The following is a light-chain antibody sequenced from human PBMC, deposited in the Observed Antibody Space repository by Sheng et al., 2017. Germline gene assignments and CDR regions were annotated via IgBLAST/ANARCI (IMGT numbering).Light chain of an antibody. V-gene: IGKV4-1*01. Sequence: IVMTQSPDSLTVSLGERATINCKSSQSLFWSANNENYLAWYQQKPGQPPKLLFHWASTRESGVPDRFSASGSGIDFTLTISSLQAADVAVYHCQQYYSKPLTFGGGTKVEIK. J-gene: IGKJ4*01. CDR1: QSLFWSANNENY. CDR3: QQYYSKPLT. CDR2: WAS.